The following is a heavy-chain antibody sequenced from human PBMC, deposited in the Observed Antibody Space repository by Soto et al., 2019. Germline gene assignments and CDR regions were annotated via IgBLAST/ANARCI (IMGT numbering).Heavy chain of an antibody. J-gene: IGHJ3*02. CDR2: LHDGGDSG. D-gene: IGHD6-13*01. Sequence: EVQLLESGGDLVQPGGSLRLSCVVSGFSFSSYAMSWVRQAPGKGREWVSSLHDGGDSGNYAASVTGRFTISRDNSKKTVYLQMNSLIAEDTAVYYCAWNEIAAAGTGPFDIWGQGPMVTVS. V-gene: IGHV3-23*01. CDR3: AWNEIAAAGTGPFDI. CDR1: GFSFSSYA.